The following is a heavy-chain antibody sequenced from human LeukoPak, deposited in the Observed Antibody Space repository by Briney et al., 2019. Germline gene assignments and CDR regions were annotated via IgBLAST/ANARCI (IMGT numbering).Heavy chain of an antibody. V-gene: IGHV4-39*01. CDR3: ARHEYGGSYYGLSWFDP. D-gene: IGHD1-26*01. CDR1: RGSFSSSSYY. Sequence: SETLSLTCTVSRGSFSSSSYYWGWIRQPPGTGLESLVSIYYNEYTYYNPSLMSRVHISVDTSKNQFSLKLSSVTAAGTAVYYCARHEYGGSYYGLSWFDPWGAGTLVTVSS. CDR2: IYYNEYT. J-gene: IGHJ5*02.